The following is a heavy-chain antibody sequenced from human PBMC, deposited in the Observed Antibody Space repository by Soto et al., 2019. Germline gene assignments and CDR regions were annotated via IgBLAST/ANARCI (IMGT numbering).Heavy chain of an antibody. CDR2: IIPILGIA. D-gene: IGHD3-3*01. CDR3: ARDLREVLRIPDV. J-gene: IGHJ6*02. Sequence: QVQLVQSGAEVKKPGSSVKVSCKASGGTFSSYTISWVRQAPGQGLEWMGRIIPILGIANYAQKFQGRVTITADKSTSTAYMELSSLRSEDTAVYYCARDLREVLRIPDVWGQGTTVTVSS. CDR1: GGTFSSYT. V-gene: IGHV1-69*08.